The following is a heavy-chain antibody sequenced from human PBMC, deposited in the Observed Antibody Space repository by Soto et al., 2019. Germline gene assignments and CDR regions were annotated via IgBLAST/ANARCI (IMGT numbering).Heavy chain of an antibody. CDR3: AHIPNYYQYDWFDP. J-gene: IGHJ5*02. D-gene: IGHD3-16*01. CDR2: IYWDDDK. V-gene: IGHV2-5*02. CDR1: GFSLTTRGVG. Sequence: QLTLKESGPTLVKPTQTLTLTCTFSGFSLTTRGVGVGWIRQPPGKALECLALIYWDDDKRYSPSLQSRLSITKDTSNNQVVLTMTNVDPVDTATYYCAHIPNYYQYDWFDPWGQGTLVSVSS.